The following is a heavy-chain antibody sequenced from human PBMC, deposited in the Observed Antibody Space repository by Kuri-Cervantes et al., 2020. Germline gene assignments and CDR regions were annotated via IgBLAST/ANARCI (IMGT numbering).Heavy chain of an antibody. Sequence: GSLRLSCTVSGGSISSYYWNWIRQPPGKGLEWIGYVYTSGSTNYNPSLNSRVTMSVDTSKNQFSLKLSSVTAADTAVYYCARGANGYNQTIVKYYFDYWGQGTLVTVSS. CDR3: ARGANGYNQTIVKYYFDY. J-gene: IGHJ4*02. V-gene: IGHV4-4*09. D-gene: IGHD5-24*01. CDR1: GGSISSYY. CDR2: VYTSGST.